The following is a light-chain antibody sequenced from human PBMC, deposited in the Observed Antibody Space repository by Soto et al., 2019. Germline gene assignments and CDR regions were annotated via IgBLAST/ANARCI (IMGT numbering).Light chain of an antibody. J-gene: IGLJ1*01. Sequence: QSVLTQPPSASGSPGQSVTISCTGSSSDVGGYTYVSWYQQHPGKAPKLLIYEVTKRPSGVPDRFSGSKSGNTASLTVSGLQAEDEADYYCSSYAGSNNFDVFGTGTTLTVL. V-gene: IGLV2-8*01. CDR2: EVT. CDR3: SSYAGSNNFDV. CDR1: SSDVGGYTY.